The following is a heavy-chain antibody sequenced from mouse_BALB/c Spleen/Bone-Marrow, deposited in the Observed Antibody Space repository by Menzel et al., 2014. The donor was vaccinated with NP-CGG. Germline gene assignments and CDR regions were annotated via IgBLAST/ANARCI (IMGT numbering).Heavy chain of an antibody. D-gene: IGHD2-3*01. CDR1: GYAFSNSW. CDR2: IYPGDGDT. V-gene: IGHV1-82*01. Sequence: VQGVESGPELVKPGASVRISCKASGYAFSNSWMNWVKRRPGQGLEWIGRIYPGDGDTYYNGKFKGKATLTADKSSSTAYMQLSSLTSVDSAVYFCARSDGYRVLDYWGQGTSVTVSS. J-gene: IGHJ4*01. CDR3: ARSDGYRVLDY.